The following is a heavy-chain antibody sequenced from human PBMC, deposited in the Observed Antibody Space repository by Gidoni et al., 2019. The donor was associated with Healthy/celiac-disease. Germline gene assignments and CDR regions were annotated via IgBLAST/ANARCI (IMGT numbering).Heavy chain of an antibody. Sequence: EVQLVESGGGLVKPGGSLRLSCAASGFTFSSYSMNWVRQAPGKGLEWVSSISSSSSYIYYADSVKGRFTISRDNAKNSLYLQMNSLRAEDTAVYYCARDRLLARTAVFENWFDPWGQGTLVTVSS. CDR2: ISSSSSYI. CDR3: ARDRLLARTAVFENWFDP. CDR1: GFTFSSYS. V-gene: IGHV3-21*01. J-gene: IGHJ5*02. D-gene: IGHD6-19*01.